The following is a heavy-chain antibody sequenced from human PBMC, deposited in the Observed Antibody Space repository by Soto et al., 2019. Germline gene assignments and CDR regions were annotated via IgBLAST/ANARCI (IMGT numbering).Heavy chain of an antibody. D-gene: IGHD1-20*01. CDR3: AREDKFKNNWNYFDY. Sequence: QVQLVQSGAEVKKPGSSVKVSCKASGGTFSSYAISWVRQAPGQGLEWMGGIIPIFGTANYAQKFQGRVTITADESTSTAYMKMSSLRSEDTAVYYCAREDKFKNNWNYFDYWGQGTLVTVSS. CDR1: GGTFSSYA. CDR2: IIPIFGTA. V-gene: IGHV1-69*01. J-gene: IGHJ4*02.